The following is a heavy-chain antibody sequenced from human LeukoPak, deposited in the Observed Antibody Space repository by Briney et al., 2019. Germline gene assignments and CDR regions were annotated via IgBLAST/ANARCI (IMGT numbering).Heavy chain of an antibody. V-gene: IGHV1-46*01. Sequence: ASVKVPCKASGYTFTSNYMHWVRQAPGQGLEWMGIINPSGGSTSYAQKFQGRVTMTRDTSTSTVYMELSSLRSEDTAVYYCAREYNWTPFDPWGQGTLVTVSS. CDR1: GYTFTSNY. D-gene: IGHD1-20*01. CDR2: INPSGGST. CDR3: AREYNWTPFDP. J-gene: IGHJ5*02.